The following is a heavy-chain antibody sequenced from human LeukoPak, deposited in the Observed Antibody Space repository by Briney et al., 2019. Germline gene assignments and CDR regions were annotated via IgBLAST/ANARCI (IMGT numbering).Heavy chain of an antibody. Sequence: PSETLTLTCTASGFTISSYDMSWIRQPPGKGLEWIGYTYYSGSTNYNPSLKSRLTISVDTSKNQFSLKLSSVTAADTAVYYCARLGGIAARRNWFDPWGQGTLVTVSS. D-gene: IGHD6-6*01. CDR2: TYYSGST. J-gene: IGHJ5*02. V-gene: IGHV4-59*08. CDR1: GFTISSYD. CDR3: ARLGGIAARRNWFDP.